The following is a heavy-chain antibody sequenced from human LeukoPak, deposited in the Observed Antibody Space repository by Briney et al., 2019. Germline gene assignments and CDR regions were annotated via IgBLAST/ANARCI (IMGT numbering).Heavy chain of an antibody. J-gene: IGHJ5*02. D-gene: IGHD3-3*01. CDR2: IYTSGST. Sequence: PSETLSLTCTVPGGSISSYYWSWIRQPAGKGLEWIGRIYTSGSTNYNPSLKSRVTMSVDTSKNQFSLKLSSVTAADTAVYYCARDILTIFGVGGWFDPWGQGTLVTVSS. CDR1: GGSISSYY. CDR3: ARDILTIFGVGGWFDP. V-gene: IGHV4-4*07.